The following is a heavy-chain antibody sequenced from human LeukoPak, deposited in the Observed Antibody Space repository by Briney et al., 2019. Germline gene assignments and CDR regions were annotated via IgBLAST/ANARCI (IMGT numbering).Heavy chain of an antibody. V-gene: IGHV1-18*01. CDR2: ISAYNGNT. CDR3: ARDLIQLRFLEWLFVPEYYYYMDV. Sequence: GASVTVSCKASGYTFTSYGISWVRQAPGQGLEWMGWISAYNGNTNYAQKLQGRVTMTTDTSTSTAYMELRSLRSDDTAVYYCARDLIQLRFLEWLFVPEYYYYMDVWGKGTTVTVSS. CDR1: GYTFTSYG. D-gene: IGHD3-3*01. J-gene: IGHJ6*03.